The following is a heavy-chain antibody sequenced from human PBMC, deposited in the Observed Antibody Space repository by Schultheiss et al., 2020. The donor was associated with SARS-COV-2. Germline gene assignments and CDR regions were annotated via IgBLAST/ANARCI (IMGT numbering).Heavy chain of an antibody. CDR1: GGSISSGGYS. CDR2: IYYSGST. D-gene: IGHD6-19*01. V-gene: IGHV4-31*11. J-gene: IGHJ6*02. Sequence: SQTLSLTCAVSGGSISSGGYSWSWIRQHPGKGLEWIGYIYYSGSTYYNPSLKSRVTISVDTSKNQFSLKLSSVTAADTAVYYCARDGSGWLEDYYYYYGMDVWGQGTTVTVSS. CDR3: ARDGSGWLEDYYYYYGMDV.